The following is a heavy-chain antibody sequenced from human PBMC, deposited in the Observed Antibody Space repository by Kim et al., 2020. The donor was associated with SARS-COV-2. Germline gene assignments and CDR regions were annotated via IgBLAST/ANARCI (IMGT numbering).Heavy chain of an antibody. V-gene: IGHV3-21*01. D-gene: IGHD3-3*01. J-gene: IGHJ6*02. CDR3: AGGHSASFWRFNAMDG. Sequence: GGSLRLSCAASGFTLSDNSMNWVRQAPGKGLEWVSSIITSGSYIYYADSVKGRFPISRDNANNLLYLQMNGLGAEDTAVYYCAGGHSASFWRFNAMDGGGHGTTVTVSS. CDR2: IITSGSYI. CDR1: GFTLSDNS.